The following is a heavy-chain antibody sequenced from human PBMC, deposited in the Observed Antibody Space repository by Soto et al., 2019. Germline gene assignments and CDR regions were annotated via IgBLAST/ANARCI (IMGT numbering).Heavy chain of an antibody. J-gene: IGHJ4*02. D-gene: IGHD3-10*01. CDR1: GGSISSSRYY. CDR3: ARYEYSMVRAIKPYYFDY. CDR2: IYYSGST. V-gene: IGHV4-39*01. Sequence: SGTLSLACTVSGGSISSSRYYWGWIRQPPGKGLEWIGSIYYSGSTYYNPSLKSRVTISVDTSKNQFSLKLSSVTAADTAVYYCARYEYSMVRAIKPYYFDYWGQGTLVTVSS.